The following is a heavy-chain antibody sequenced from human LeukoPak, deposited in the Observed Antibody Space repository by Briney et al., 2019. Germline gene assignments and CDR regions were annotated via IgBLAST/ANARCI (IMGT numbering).Heavy chain of an antibody. D-gene: IGHD1-1*01. CDR1: GGSISSYY. CDR3: AREQTGTITH. V-gene: IGHV4-59*12. CDR2: IYYSGST. J-gene: IGHJ4*02. Sequence: SETLSLTCTVSGGSISSYYWSWIRQPPGKGLEWIGYIYYSGSTNYNPSLKSRVTISVDTSKNQFSLKLTSVTAADTAVYYCAREQTGTITHWGQGTLVTVSS.